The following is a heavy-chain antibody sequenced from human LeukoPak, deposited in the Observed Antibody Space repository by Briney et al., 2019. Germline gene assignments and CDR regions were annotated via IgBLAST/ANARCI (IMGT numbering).Heavy chain of an antibody. CDR3: ARAQGPTYYSKLFDY. CDR2: ISSSSSYT. J-gene: IGHJ4*02. CDR1: GFTFSDYY. V-gene: IGHV3-11*06. Sequence: GSLRLSCAASGFTFSDYYMSWIRQAPGKGLEWVSYISSSSSYTNYADSVKGRFTISRDNAKNSLYLQMNSLRAEDTAVYYCARAQGPTYYSKLFDYWGQGTLVTVSS. D-gene: IGHD3-10*01.